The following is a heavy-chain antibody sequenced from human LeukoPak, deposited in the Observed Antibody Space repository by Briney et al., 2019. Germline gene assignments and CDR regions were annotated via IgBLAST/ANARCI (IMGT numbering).Heavy chain of an antibody. CDR3: ARDLGSWFGESYYYYYMDV. CDR1: GFTFSDYY. J-gene: IGHJ6*03. V-gene: IGHV3-11*04. D-gene: IGHD3-10*01. Sequence: GGSLRLSCAASGFTFSDYYMSWIRQAPGKGLEWVSYISSSGSTIYYADSVKGRFTISRDNAKNSLYLQMNSLRAEDTAVYYCARDLGSWFGESYYYYYMDVWGKGTTVTVSS. CDR2: ISSSGSTI.